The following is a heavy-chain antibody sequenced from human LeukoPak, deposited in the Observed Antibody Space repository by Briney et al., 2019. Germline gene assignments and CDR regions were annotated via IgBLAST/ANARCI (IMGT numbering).Heavy chain of an antibody. CDR1: GFTFSSYS. D-gene: IGHD1-1*01. V-gene: IGHV3-21*01. J-gene: IGHJ4*02. CDR3: ARTWKYYFDN. CDR2: ITSSSSHI. Sequence: PGGSLRLSCAASGFTFSSYSMNWVRQAPGKGLGWVSSITSSSSHIYYADSVKGRFTISRDNAKNSLFLQMNSLRADDTAVYYCARTWKYYFDNWGQGTLVTVSS.